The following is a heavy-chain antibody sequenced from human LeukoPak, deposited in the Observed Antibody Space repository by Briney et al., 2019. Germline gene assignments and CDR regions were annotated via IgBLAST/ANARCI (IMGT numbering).Heavy chain of an antibody. V-gene: IGHV6-1*01. D-gene: IGHD7-27*01. CDR3: VRDFNWAFDY. Sequence: SQTLSLTCAISGDSVSSKSVSWNWIRQSPSRGLEYLGRTRYRSTWNTFYSLSVQGRITINADTSRNQVSLRLNSVTPEDTALYYCVRDFNWAFDYWGRGTLVTVSS. CDR1: GDSVSSKSVS. J-gene: IGHJ4*02. CDR2: TRYRSTWNT.